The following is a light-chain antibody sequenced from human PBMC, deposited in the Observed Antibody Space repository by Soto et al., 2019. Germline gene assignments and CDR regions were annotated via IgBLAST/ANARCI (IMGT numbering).Light chain of an antibody. CDR3: SSYPSSRSYV. V-gene: IGLV2-14*01. CDR2: DVS. J-gene: IGLJ1*01. Sequence: QSVLTQPASVSGSPGQSITISCTGTSSDVGGYNYVSWYQQHPGKAPKLMIYDVSNRPSGVSNRFSGSKSGNTASLTISGLQAEDEADYYCSSYPSSRSYVFGTGTKVTVL. CDR1: SSDVGGYNY.